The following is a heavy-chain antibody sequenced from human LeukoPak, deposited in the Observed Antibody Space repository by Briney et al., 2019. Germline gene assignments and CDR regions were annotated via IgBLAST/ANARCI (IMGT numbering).Heavy chain of an antibody. Sequence: GGSLRLSCAASRFTFSSYAMSWVRQAPGKGLEWVSAISGSGGSTYYADSVKGRFTISRDNSKNTLYLQMNSLRAEDTAVYYCAKDANYYGSGLNDAFDIWGQGTMVTVSS. CDR2: ISGSGGST. CDR1: RFTFSSYA. V-gene: IGHV3-23*01. D-gene: IGHD3-10*01. J-gene: IGHJ3*02. CDR3: AKDANYYGSGLNDAFDI.